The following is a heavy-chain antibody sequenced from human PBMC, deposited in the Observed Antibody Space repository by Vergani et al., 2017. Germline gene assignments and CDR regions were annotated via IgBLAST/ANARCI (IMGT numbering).Heavy chain of an antibody. CDR1: GFTFSSYA. D-gene: IGHD6-6*01. V-gene: IGHV3-30-3*01. CDR3: AREVPIAARLGPFDY. CDR2: ISYDGSNK. J-gene: IGHJ4*02. Sequence: QVQLVESGGGVVQPGRSLRLSCAASGFTFSSYAMHWVRQAPGKGLERVAVISYDGSNKYYADSVKGRLTISRDNSKNTLYLQMNSLRAEDTAVYYCAREVPIAARLGPFDYWGQGTLVTVSS.